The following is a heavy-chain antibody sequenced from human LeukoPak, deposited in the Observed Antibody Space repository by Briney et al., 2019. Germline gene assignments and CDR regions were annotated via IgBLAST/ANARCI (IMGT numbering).Heavy chain of an antibody. CDR3: ARLDYYYYYMDV. V-gene: IGHV1-58*02. Sequence: GASVKVSCKASGFTFTSSTMQWVRQARGQRLEWIGWIVVGSGNTNYAQKFQERVTITRDMSTSTAYMEVRSLRSDDTAVYYCARLDYYYYYMDVWGKGTTVTVSS. D-gene: IGHD3-16*01. J-gene: IGHJ6*03. CDR2: IVVGSGNT. CDR1: GFTFTSST.